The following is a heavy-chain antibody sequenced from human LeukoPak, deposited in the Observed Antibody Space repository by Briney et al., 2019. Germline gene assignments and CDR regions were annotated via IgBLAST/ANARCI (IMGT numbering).Heavy chain of an antibody. Sequence: QPGGSLRVSCAASGFAFDDYTMHWVRQRPGGGLEWVSFISWDGDITYYADSVKGRFTIPRDNIKNSLYLQMNSLRTQDSALYYCVKDRGNSGWYLYFDYWGQGTLVTVSS. V-gene: IGHV3-43*01. CDR3: VKDRGNSGWYLYFDY. CDR2: ISWDGDIT. CDR1: GFAFDDYT. D-gene: IGHD6-19*01. J-gene: IGHJ4*02.